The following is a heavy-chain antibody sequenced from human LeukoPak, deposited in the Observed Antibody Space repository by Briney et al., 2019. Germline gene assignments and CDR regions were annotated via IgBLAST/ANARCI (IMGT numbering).Heavy chain of an antibody. CDR3: AREAVVVAAMTYTYNWFDP. CDR1: GGSISSSSYY. D-gene: IGHD2-15*01. Sequence: SETLSLTCTVSGGSISSSSYYWGWIRQPPGKGLEWIGSIYYSGSTYYNPSLKSRFTISVDTSKNQFSLKLSSVTAADTAVYYCAREAVVVAAMTYTYNWFDPWGQGTLVTVSS. V-gene: IGHV4-39*07. CDR2: IYYSGST. J-gene: IGHJ5*02.